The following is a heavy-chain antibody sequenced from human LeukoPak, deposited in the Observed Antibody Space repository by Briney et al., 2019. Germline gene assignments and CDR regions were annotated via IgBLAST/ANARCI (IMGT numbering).Heavy chain of an antibody. CDR3: ARDGGNWNYRFDY. V-gene: IGHV4-30-4*01. J-gene: IGHJ4*02. D-gene: IGHD1-7*01. CDR2: IYYSGST. Sequence: PSQTLSLTCTVSGGSISSGDYYWSWIRQPPGKGLEWIGYIYYSGSTYYNPSLKSRVAISVDTSKNQFSLKLSSVTAADTAVYYCARDGGNWNYRFDYWGQGTLVTVSS. CDR1: GGSISSGDYY.